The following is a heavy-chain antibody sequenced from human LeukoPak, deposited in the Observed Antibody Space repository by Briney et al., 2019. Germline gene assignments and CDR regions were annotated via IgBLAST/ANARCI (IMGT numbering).Heavy chain of an antibody. CDR2: ISTSTSFI. D-gene: IGHD5-18*01. CDR3: ARDGRGYSYGPLDS. J-gene: IGHJ4*02. V-gene: IGHV3-21*01. Sequence: GGSLRLSCAASGFTFSSYSMNWVRQAPGKGLEWVAYISTSTSFIYRVDSVKGRFTISRDNAKNSLYLQMNSLRVEDTAVYYCARDGRGYSYGPLDSWGQGTLVTVSS. CDR1: GFTFSSYS.